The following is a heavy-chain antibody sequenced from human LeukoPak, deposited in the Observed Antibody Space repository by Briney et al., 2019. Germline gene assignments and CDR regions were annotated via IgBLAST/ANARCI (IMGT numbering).Heavy chain of an antibody. CDR1: GYAFSRHS. V-gene: IGHV3-48*01. CDR3: AREVGATTNLDY. Sequence: PGGSLRLSCAASGYAFSRHSMNWVRQAPGKGLEWLSYISSSSSAIYYADSVKGRFTISRDNAKNSLYLQMNSLRAEDTAVYYCAREVGATTNLDYWGQGTLVTVSS. CDR2: ISSSSSAI. D-gene: IGHD1-26*01. J-gene: IGHJ4*02.